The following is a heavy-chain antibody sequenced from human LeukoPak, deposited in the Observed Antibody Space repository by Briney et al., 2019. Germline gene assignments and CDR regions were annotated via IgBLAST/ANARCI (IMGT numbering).Heavy chain of an antibody. Sequence: ASVKVSCKASGGTFSSYAISWVRQAPGQGLEWMGGIIPIFGTADYAQKFQGRVTITTDESTSTAYMELSSLRSEDRAVYYCARGWATVTDNWFDPWGQGTLVTVSS. V-gene: IGHV1-69*05. J-gene: IGHJ5*02. CDR1: GGTFSSYA. D-gene: IGHD4-11*01. CDR2: IIPIFGTA. CDR3: ARGWATVTDNWFDP.